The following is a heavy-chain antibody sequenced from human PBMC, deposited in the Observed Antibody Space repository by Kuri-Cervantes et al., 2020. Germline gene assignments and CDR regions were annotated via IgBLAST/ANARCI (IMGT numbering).Heavy chain of an antibody. V-gene: IGHV1-2*02. Sequence: ASVKVSCKASGYTFTGYYMHWVRQAPGQGLEWMGWINPNSGGTNYAQKFQGRVTMTRDTSISTAYMELSRLRSDDTAVYYCARDPSVTGTTVFFMDVWSQGTTVTVSS. CDR3: ARDPSVTGTTVFFMDV. CDR1: GYTFTGYY. J-gene: IGHJ6*02. CDR2: INPNSGGT. D-gene: IGHD1-7*01.